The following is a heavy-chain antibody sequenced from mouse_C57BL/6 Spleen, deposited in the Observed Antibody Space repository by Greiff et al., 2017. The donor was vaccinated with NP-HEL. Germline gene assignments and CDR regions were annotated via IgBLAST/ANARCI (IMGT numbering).Heavy chain of an antibody. V-gene: IGHV1-18*01. CDR2: INPNNGGT. J-gene: IGHJ4*01. Sequence: EVQLQESGPELVKPGASVKIPCKASGYTFTDYNMDWVKQSHGKSLEWIGDINPNNGGTIYNQKFKGKATLTVDKSSSTAYMELRSLTSEDTAVYYCARHGNPYYYAMDYWGQGTSVTVSS. CDR1: GYTFTDYN. CDR3: ARHGNPYYYAMDY. D-gene: IGHD2-1*01.